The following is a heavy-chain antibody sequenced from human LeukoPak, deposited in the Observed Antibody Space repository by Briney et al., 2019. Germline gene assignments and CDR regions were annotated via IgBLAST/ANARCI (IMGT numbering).Heavy chain of an antibody. D-gene: IGHD3/OR15-3a*01. CDR1: GFSIYNYA. V-gene: IGHV3-23*01. Sequence: GGSLRLSCAASGFSIYNYAMIWVRQAPGKGLEWVSDIRATSGITYYADSVRGRFTISRDNSKNMLYLQMNSLRADDTAVYYCARDSDFHDSLTLYAMDVWGQGTTATVSS. CDR3: ARDSDFHDSLTLYAMDV. J-gene: IGHJ6*01. CDR2: IRATSGIT.